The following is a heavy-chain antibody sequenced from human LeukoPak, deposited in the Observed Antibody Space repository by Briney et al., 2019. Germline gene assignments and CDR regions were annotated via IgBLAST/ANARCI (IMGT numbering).Heavy chain of an antibody. CDR3: ARWGSTSCYDY. CDR2: ISTNGDST. J-gene: IGHJ4*02. CDR1: GFTFSSYG. Sequence: GGSLRLSCAASGFTFSSYGMHWVRQAPGKGLEYVSAISTNGDSTYYADSVKGRFTISRDNSKNTLFLQMGSLRADDMAVYYCARWGSTSCYDYWGRGTLVTVSS. D-gene: IGHD2-2*01. V-gene: IGHV3-64*02.